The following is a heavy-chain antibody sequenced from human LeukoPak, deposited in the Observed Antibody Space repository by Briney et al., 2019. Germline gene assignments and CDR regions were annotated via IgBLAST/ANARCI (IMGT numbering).Heavy chain of an antibody. D-gene: IGHD1-26*01. Sequence: ASVKVSCKASGYTFIGYYMHWVRQAPGQGLEWVGWINPNSGGTNYAQQSQGRVTMTRDTSISTAYMGLSRLRSDDTAVCFCARDLGLVGATLTSFDYWGQGTLVTVSS. CDR1: GYTFIGYY. V-gene: IGHV1-2*02. CDR2: INPNSGGT. J-gene: IGHJ4*02. CDR3: ARDLGLVGATLTSFDY.